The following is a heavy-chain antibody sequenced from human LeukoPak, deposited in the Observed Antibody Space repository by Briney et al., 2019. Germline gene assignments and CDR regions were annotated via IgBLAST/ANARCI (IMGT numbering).Heavy chain of an antibody. V-gene: IGHV6-1*01. CDR3: ASPSGYDVRSVGY. J-gene: IGHJ4*02. D-gene: IGHD5-12*01. CDR1: GDSVSANNAA. CDR2: TFYRSKWYH. Sequence: SQTLSLTCAISGDSVSANNAAWTWIRLSPSRGLEWLGRTFYRSKWYHDYGVSVKSRVTINPDTSKNQFSLKLSSVTAADTAVYYCASPSGYDVRSVGYWGQGTLVTVSS.